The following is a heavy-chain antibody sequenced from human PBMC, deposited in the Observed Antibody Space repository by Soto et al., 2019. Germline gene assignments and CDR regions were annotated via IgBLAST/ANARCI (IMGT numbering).Heavy chain of an antibody. CDR1: GFTFSSYG. V-gene: IGHV3-30*18. CDR2: ISYDGSNK. J-gene: IGHJ4*02. D-gene: IGHD1-26*01. CDR3: AKDLLVVGATPAYY. Sequence: QVQLVESGGGVVQPGRSLRLSCAASGFTFSSYGMHWVRQAPGKGLEWVTVISYDGSNKYYADSVKGRFTISRDNPKNTLYLQMNSLRAEDTAVYYCAKDLLVVGATPAYYWGQGTLVTVSS.